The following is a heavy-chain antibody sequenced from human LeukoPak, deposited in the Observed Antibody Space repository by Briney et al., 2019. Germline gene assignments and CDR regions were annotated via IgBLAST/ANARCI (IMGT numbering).Heavy chain of an antibody. CDR2: IYPGDSDT. D-gene: IGHD1-26*01. J-gene: IGHJ6*02. Sequence: GESLKISCKGSGYSFTSYWIGWVRQMPGKGLEWMGIIYPGDSDTRYSPSFQGQVTISADKSISTAYLLWSSLKASDTAMYYCARRAGSYYDYYGMDVWGQGTTVTVSS. V-gene: IGHV5-51*01. CDR3: ARRAGSYYDYYGMDV. CDR1: GYSFTSYW.